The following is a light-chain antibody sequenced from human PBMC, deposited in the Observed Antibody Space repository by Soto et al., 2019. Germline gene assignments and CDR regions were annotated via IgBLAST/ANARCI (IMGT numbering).Light chain of an antibody. V-gene: IGKV3-20*01. Sequence: DIVLTQSPGTLSLSSGERATLSCRASQSVSTSYFAWYQQKPGQAPRLLIYGTSTRATGILNRFSGSGSGTDFTLTISRLEPEDFAVYFCQQYSSSPPITFGQETRLEIK. CDR1: QSVSTSY. CDR3: QQYSSSPPIT. J-gene: IGKJ5*01. CDR2: GTS.